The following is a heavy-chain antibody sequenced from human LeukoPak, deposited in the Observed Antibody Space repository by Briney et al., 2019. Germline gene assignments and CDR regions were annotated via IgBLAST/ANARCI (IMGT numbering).Heavy chain of an antibody. D-gene: IGHD4-17*01. Sequence: GGSLRLSCAASGFTFSSYSMNWVRQAPGKGLEWVSSISSSSSYIYYADSVKGRFTISRDNAKNSLYLQMNSLRAEDTAVYYCARQDLDYGDPVDWGQGTLVTVSS. J-gene: IGHJ4*02. CDR3: ARQDLDYGDPVD. CDR2: ISSSSSYI. V-gene: IGHV3-21*01. CDR1: GFTFSSYS.